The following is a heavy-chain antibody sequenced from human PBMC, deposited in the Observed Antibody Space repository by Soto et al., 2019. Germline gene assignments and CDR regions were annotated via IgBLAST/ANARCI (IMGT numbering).Heavy chain of an antibody. CDR2: ITGDTHEA. CDR3: ARDRPTDH. J-gene: IGHJ5*02. Sequence: QVQLVQSGAEVKKPGASVTVSCKASGYTFDRYAMSWLRQAPGQGLEWMGWITGDTHEATYAQKFQGRVSLTRDRSTTTAYMELRSLRYDDTAVYYCARDRPTDHGGQGTLVTVSS. V-gene: IGHV1-18*01. CDR1: GYTFDRYA.